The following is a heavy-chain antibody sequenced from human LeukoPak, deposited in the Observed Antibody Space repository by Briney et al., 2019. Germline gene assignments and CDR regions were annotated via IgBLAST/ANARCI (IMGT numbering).Heavy chain of an antibody. Sequence: SETLSLTCTVSGGSISSYYWSWIRQPPGKGLEWIGYIYYSGSTNYNPSLKSRVNISVDTSKNQFSLKLSSVTAADTAVYYCAREFGSQRGLRYFDWLGPRDAFDIWGQGTMVTVSS. D-gene: IGHD3-9*01. V-gene: IGHV4-59*01. CDR2: IYYSGST. CDR1: GGSISSYY. J-gene: IGHJ3*02. CDR3: AREFGSQRGLRYFDWLGPRDAFDI.